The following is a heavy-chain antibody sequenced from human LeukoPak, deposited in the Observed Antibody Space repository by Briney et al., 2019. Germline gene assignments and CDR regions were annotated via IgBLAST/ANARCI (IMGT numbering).Heavy chain of an antibody. CDR3: AREYRGVLWFGELGYYFDY. CDR1: GGSISSYY. Sequence: PSETLSLTCTVSGGSISSYYWSWIRQPAGKGLEWIGRIYTSGSTNYNPSLKSRVTMSVDTSKNQFSLKLSSVTAADTAVYYCAREYRGVLWFGELGYYFDYWGQGTLVTVSS. V-gene: IGHV4-4*07. CDR2: IYTSGST. D-gene: IGHD3-10*01. J-gene: IGHJ4*02.